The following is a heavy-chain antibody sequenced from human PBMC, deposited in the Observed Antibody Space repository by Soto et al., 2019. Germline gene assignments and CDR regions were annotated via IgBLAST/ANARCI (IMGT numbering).Heavy chain of an antibody. V-gene: IGHV4-59*01. J-gene: IGHJ4*02. CDR3: ARSFMVPVDFFDS. D-gene: IGHD3-10*01. Sequence: PSETRSITRAVFGGSFSGYYLGWIRPPPGKGLEWIGYIYYSGSTNYNPSLKSRVTMSVDTSKNQFTLKLSSVTAADTGVYFCARSFMVPVDFFDSWGQGTLVTVSS. CDR1: GGSFSGYY. CDR2: IYYSGST.